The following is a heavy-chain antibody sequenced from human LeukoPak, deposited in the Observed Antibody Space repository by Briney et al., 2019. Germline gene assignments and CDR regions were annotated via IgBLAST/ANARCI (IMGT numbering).Heavy chain of an antibody. CDR3: ARDAGLSSGYYTPRPLDY. V-gene: IGHV3-33*01. CDR2: IWYDGSNE. CDR1: GFTFSSYG. J-gene: IGHJ4*02. Sequence: GRSLRLSCAASGFTFSSYGMHWVRQAPGKGLEWVAVIWYDGSNEYYADSVKGRFTLSRDNSKNTLYLQINSLRAEDTAVYYCARDAGLSSGYYTPRPLDYWGQGTLVTVSS. D-gene: IGHD3-22*01.